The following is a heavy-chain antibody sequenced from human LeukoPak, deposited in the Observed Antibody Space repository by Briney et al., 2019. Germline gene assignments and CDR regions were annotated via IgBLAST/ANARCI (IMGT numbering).Heavy chain of an antibody. J-gene: IGHJ4*02. CDR3: ARQESGFDFDY. Sequence: PSQTLSLTCTVSGGSISSGSYYWSWIRQPAGKGLEWIGRIYTSGSTNYNPSLKSRVTISVDTSKNQFSLKLSSVTAADTAVYYCARQESGFDFDYWSQGTLVTVSS. CDR2: IYTSGST. CDR1: GGSISSGSYY. D-gene: IGHD2/OR15-2a*01. V-gene: IGHV4-61*02.